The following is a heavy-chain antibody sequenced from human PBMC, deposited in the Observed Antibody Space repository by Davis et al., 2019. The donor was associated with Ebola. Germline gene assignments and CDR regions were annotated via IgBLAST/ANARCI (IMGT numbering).Heavy chain of an antibody. CDR1: DDSISSYY. V-gene: IGHV4-59*08. CDR3: ARGRYSYGYFDY. Sequence: SETLSLTCTVSDDSISSYYWSWIRQPPGKGLEWIGYIFYSGSTNYNPSLKSRVTISADTSKNQFSLKLSSVTAADTAVYYCARGRYSYGYFDYWGQGTLVTVSP. CDR2: IFYSGST. J-gene: IGHJ4*02. D-gene: IGHD5-18*01.